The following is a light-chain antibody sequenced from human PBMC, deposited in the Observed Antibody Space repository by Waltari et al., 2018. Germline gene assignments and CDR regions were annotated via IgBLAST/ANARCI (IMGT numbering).Light chain of an antibody. Sequence: QSVLTQPPSASGTPGQRVTISCSGSSSNIGSNYVYWYQQVPGTAPKLLIYRNNQRPSGVPARFSGSKSCTSASLAITGLRSDDEGDYYCAAWDDSLSGRVFGGGTKLTVL. V-gene: IGLV1-47*01. CDR2: RNN. CDR3: AAWDDSLSGRV. CDR1: SSNIGSNY. J-gene: IGLJ3*02.